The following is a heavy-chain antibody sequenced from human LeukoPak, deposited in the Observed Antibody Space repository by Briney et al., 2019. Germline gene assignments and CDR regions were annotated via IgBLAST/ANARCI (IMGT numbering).Heavy chain of an antibody. Sequence: GASVKVSCKASGCDFSSFDVNWVRQAPGQGPEWMGWMNPSSGNSGYAQKFQGRVTMTRNTSISTAYMELINLQSDDTAVYYCARGPPYCSSATCYNYWGQGSLVTVS. V-gene: IGHV1-8*01. CDR1: GCDFSSFD. CDR2: MNPSSGNS. D-gene: IGHD2-2*02. CDR3: ARGPPYCSSATCYNY. J-gene: IGHJ4*02.